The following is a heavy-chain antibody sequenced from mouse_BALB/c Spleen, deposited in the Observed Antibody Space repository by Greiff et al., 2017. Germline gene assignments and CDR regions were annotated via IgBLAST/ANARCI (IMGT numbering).Heavy chain of an antibody. Sequence: VQLQQSGAELMKPGASVKLSCKASGFTFSSYWIEWVKQRPGQGLEWIGVINPGSGGTNYNEKFKGKVTLTTDNSSSTAYMQLSSLTSDDSAVYFCARTGTGYSFDYWGQGTTLTVSS. CDR3: ARTGTGYSFDY. J-gene: IGHJ2*01. D-gene: IGHD4-1*01. CDR1: GFTFSSYW. V-gene: IGHV1-54*01. CDR2: INPGSGGT.